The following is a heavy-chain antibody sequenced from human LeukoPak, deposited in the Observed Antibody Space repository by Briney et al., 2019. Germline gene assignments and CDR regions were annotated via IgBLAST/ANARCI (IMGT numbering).Heavy chain of an antibody. V-gene: IGHV4-34*01. CDR3: ATHCSSTSCYERAYFQH. Sequence: SETLCVTCADNGGYLSGFYRSWIRKLTRKGLEWIGEINHSGSTNYNPSLKSRVTVSVDTSKNQFSLKLSSVTAADTAVYYCATHCSSTSCYERAYFQHWGQGTLVTVSS. J-gene: IGHJ1*01. CDR2: INHSGST. CDR1: GGYLSGFY. D-gene: IGHD2-2*01.